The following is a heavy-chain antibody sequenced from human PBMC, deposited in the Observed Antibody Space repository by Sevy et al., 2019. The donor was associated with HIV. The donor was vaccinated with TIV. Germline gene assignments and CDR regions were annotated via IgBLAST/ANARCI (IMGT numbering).Heavy chain of an antibody. Sequence: GRSLRLSCAASGFTFAKYSMSWVRQAPGKGLEWVSTFSFGCGRINYADSVKGPFTISRDDSKNTLFLQMNSLRAEDTATYFCAREGCTHPHDYWGQGTLVTVSS. CDR1: GFTFAKYS. D-gene: IGHD2-8*01. J-gene: IGHJ4*02. CDR3: AREGCTHPHDY. CDR2: FSFGCGRI. V-gene: IGHV3-23*01.